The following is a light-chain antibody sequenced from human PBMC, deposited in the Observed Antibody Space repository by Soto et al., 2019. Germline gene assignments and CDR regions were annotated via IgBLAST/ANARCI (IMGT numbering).Light chain of an antibody. V-gene: IGKV1-5*03. J-gene: IGKJ4*01. CDR1: QTISSW. Sequence: DIQMTQSPSALSGSVLDRVTITFRASQTISSWLAWYKQKPGKATKLMIYKEYTLKSGVQSRFSGSGSGTEFTITIRSLQNEDFETYYCKKLNSYHLNCGGGNTGDLK. CDR3: KKLNSYHLN. CDR2: KEY.